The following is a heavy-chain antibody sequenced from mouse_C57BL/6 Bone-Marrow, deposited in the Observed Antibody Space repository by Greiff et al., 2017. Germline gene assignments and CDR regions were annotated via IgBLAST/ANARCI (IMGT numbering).Heavy chain of an antibody. CDR3: ARHRGYFDV. CDR2: INRDGGST. CDR1: EYEFPSHD. V-gene: IGHV5-2*01. J-gene: IGHJ1*03. Sequence: EVKLMESGGGLVQPGESLKLSCESNEYEFPSHDMSWVRKTPEKRLELVAAINRDGGSTYYPDTMERRVIISRDNTKRSLYLQMSSLRYEDTALYYCARHRGYFDVWGTGTAVTVSS. D-gene: IGHD3-1*01.